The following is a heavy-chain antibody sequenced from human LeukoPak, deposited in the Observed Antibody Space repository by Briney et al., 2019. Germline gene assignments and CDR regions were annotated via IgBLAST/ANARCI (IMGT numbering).Heavy chain of an antibody. CDR2: INQDGSEK. D-gene: IGHD5-18*01. CDR3: ARHRGYSYGYRDY. J-gene: IGHJ4*02. Sequence: WMSWVRQAPGKGLEWVANINQDGSEKYYVDSVKGRFTMSRDNAKNSLYLQMNSLRAEDTAVYYCARHRGYSYGYRDYWGQGTLVTVSS. V-gene: IGHV3-7*01. CDR1: W.